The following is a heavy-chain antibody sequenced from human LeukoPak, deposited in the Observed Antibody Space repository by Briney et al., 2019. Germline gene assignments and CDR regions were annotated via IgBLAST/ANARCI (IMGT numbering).Heavy chain of an antibody. CDR3: ARDPKDGYYHLDF. Sequence: ASVKVSCKASGYTFSDSHVHWVRQAPGQGLEWMGWINANSGGASYAPKFQGRVTMTRDTSIGTGYMELSGLTSDDTAAYYCARDPKDGYYHLDFWGQGTLVTVSS. CDR2: INANSGGA. V-gene: IGHV1-2*02. J-gene: IGHJ4*02. D-gene: IGHD5-24*01. CDR1: GYTFSDSH.